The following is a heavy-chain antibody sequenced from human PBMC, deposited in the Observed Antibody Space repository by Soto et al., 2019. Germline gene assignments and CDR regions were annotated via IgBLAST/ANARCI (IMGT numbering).Heavy chain of an antibody. CDR2: ISYDGSNK. V-gene: IGHV3-30*03. CDR3: ARPPTLLYSSSWPLNY. CDR1: GFTFSSYG. D-gene: IGHD6-13*01. J-gene: IGHJ4*02. Sequence: QLGGSLRLSCAASGFTFSSYGMHWVRQAPGKGLEWVAVISYDGSNKYYADSVKGRFTISRDNAKNSLYLQMNSLRAGDTAVYYCARPPTLLYSSSWPLNYWGQATMVTVSS.